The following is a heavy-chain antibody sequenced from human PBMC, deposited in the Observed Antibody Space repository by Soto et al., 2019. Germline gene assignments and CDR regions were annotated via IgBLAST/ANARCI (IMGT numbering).Heavy chain of an antibody. D-gene: IGHD6-13*01. CDR3: ARAVSMDSGSWFHGMDV. J-gene: IGHJ6*02. CDR1: GYTFTGYY. V-gene: IGHV1-2*02. CDR2: INPNSGGT. Sequence: ASVKVSCKASGYTFTGYYMHWVRQAPGQGLEWMGWINPNSGGTNYAQKFQGRVTMTRDTSISTAYMELSRLRSDDTAVYYCARAVSMDSGSWFHGMDVWGQGTTVTVSS.